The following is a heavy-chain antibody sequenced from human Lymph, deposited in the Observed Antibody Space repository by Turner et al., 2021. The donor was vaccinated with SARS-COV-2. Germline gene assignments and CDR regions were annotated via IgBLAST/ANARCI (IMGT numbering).Heavy chain of an antibody. Sequence: QVQLQESGPGLVKPSQTLSLTCTVSGGSISSGGYYWSWIRPPPGKGLEWIGYIYYSGSTYYNPSLKSRVNISVETSKNQFSLKLSSVTAADSAVYYGARDYGGNSNYFGYWGQGTLVTVSS. V-gene: IGHV4-31*03. CDR1: GGSISSGGYY. CDR2: IYYSGST. D-gene: IGHD4-17*01. CDR3: ARDYGGNSNYFGY. J-gene: IGHJ4*02.